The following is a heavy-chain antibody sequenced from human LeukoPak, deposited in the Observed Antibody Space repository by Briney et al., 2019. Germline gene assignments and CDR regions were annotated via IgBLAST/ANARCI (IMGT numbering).Heavy chain of an antibody. CDR1: GYTLTELS. V-gene: IGHV1-24*01. CDR3: AAPLLDY. CDR2: FDPEDGET. J-gene: IGHJ4*02. D-gene: IGHD5/OR15-5a*01. Sequence: ASVKVSCKVSGYTLTELSMHWVRQAPGKGLEWMGGFDPEDGETIYAQKFQGRVTMTSDTFTSTVYMDLSSLRSEDTAVYYCAAPLLDYWGQGTLVSVSS.